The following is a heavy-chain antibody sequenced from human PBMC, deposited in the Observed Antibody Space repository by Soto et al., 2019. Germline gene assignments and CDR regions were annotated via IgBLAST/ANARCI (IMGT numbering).Heavy chain of an antibody. CDR2: ISYDGSNK. D-gene: IGHD2-2*01. CDR3: AKGCISVVVPAAMDFDY. Sequence: QVQLVESGGGVVQPGRSLRLSCAASGFTFSSYGMHWVRQAPGKGLEWVAVISYDGSNKYYADSVKGRFTISRDNSKNTLYLQMNSLRAEDTAVYYCAKGCISVVVPAAMDFDYCGQGTLVTVSS. J-gene: IGHJ4*02. CDR1: GFTFSSYG. V-gene: IGHV3-30*18.